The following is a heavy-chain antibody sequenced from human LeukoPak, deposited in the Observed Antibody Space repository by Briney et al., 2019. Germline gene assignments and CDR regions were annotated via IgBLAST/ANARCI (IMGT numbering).Heavy chain of an antibody. V-gene: IGHV1-2*02. D-gene: IGHD3-22*01. J-gene: IGHJ3*02. Sequence: ASVTVSCKASGYTFTGYYMHWVRQAPGQGLEWMGWINPSSGGTEYAQKFQGRVSLTRDTSISTAYMELSRLRSDDTAVYYCAGSSGYYGAFDIWGQGTMVTVSS. CDR1: GYTFTGYY. CDR2: INPSSGGT. CDR3: AGSSGYYGAFDI.